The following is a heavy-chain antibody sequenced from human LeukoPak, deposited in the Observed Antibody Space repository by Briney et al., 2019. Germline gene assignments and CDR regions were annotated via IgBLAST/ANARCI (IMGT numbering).Heavy chain of an antibody. CDR2: IYYSGST. D-gene: IGHD2-15*01. CDR3: ARGLTGVVAATYNWFDP. Sequence: SETLSLTCTVSGGSISSSSYYWGWIRQPPGKGLEWIGSIYYSGSTYYNPSLKSRVTISVDTSKIQFSLKLSSVTAADTAVYYCARGLTGVVAATYNWFDPWGQGTLVTVSS. J-gene: IGHJ5*02. V-gene: IGHV4-39*07. CDR1: GGSISSSSYY.